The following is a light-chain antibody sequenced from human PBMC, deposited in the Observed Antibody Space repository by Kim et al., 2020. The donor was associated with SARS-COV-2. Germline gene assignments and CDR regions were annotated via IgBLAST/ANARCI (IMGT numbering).Light chain of an antibody. CDR1: SGSIASNY. CDR3: QSYDSSNRGV. V-gene: IGLV6-57*03. CDR2: EDN. Sequence: NFMLTQPHYVSESPGKTVTISCTRSSGSIASNYVQWYQQRPGSAPTTVIYEDNQRPSGVPDRFSGSIDSSSNSASLTISGLKTEDEADYYCQSYDSSNRGVFGGGTQLTVL. J-gene: IGLJ3*02.